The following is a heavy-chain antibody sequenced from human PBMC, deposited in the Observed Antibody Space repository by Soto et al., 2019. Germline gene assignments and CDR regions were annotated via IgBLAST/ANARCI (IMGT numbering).Heavy chain of an antibody. D-gene: IGHD6-19*01. V-gene: IGHV1-3*01. CDR2: INAGNGNT. Sequence: ASVKVSCKASGYTFTSYAMHWVRQAPGQRLEWMGWINAGNGNTKYSQKFQGRVTITRDTSASTAYMELSSLRSEDTAVYYCAREGRKQWLVARRYNWFDPWGQGTLVTVSP. CDR3: AREGRKQWLVARRYNWFDP. CDR1: GYTFTSYA. J-gene: IGHJ5*02.